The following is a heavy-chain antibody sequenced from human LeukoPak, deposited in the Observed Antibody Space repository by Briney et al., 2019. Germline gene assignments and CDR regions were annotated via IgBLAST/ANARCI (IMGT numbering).Heavy chain of an antibody. CDR3: AREAITIFGLVRTQTTKGPHRFDP. CDR1: GGTFSNYA. Sequence: ASVKVSCKASGGTFSNYAISWVRQAPGQGLEWMGIINPSGGSTNYAQRFRGRVTMTRDMSTGTVYMELSSLTSEDTAVYYCAREAITIFGLVRTQTTKGPHRFDPWGQGTLVTVSS. V-gene: IGHV1-46*01. CDR2: INPSGGST. J-gene: IGHJ5*02. D-gene: IGHD3-3*01.